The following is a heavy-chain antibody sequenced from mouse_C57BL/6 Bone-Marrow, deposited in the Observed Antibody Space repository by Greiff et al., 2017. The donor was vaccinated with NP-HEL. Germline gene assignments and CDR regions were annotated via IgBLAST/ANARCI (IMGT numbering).Heavy chain of an antibody. CDR1: GYSITSGYY. CDR2: ISYDGSN. CDR3: AREYYGSPYYYAMDY. D-gene: IGHD1-1*01. J-gene: IGHJ4*01. Sequence: DVKLQESGPGLVKPSQSLSLTCSVTGYSITSGYYWNWIRQFPGNKLEWMGYISYDGSNNYNPSLKNRISITRDTSKNQFFLKLNSVTTEDTATYYCAREYYGSPYYYAMDYWGQGTSVTVSS. V-gene: IGHV3-6*01.